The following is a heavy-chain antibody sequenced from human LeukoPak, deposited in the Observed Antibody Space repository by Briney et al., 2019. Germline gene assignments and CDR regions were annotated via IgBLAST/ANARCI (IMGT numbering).Heavy chain of an antibody. J-gene: IGHJ3*02. V-gene: IGHV1-46*04. CDR3: ASASTVIGACDM. Sequence: ASVKVSCKASGYSFTSYYMHWVRQAPGQGLQWMAIINVNGGTSTYAQKLQGRLTMTRDTSTSTVYMELSSLRSEDTAVYFCASASTVIGACDMWGQGTMVTVSS. CDR2: INVNGGTS. CDR1: GYSFTSYY. D-gene: IGHD2-21*02.